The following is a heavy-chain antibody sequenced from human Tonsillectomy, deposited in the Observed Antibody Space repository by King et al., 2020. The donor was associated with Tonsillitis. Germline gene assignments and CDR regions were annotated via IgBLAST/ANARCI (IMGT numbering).Heavy chain of an antibody. CDR1: GYTFTTYG. CDR3: ARDLGYTGAGTMDY. V-gene: IGHV1-18*01. J-gene: IGHJ4*02. CDR2: IGSYNGNT. Sequence: VQLVESGAEVKKPGASVKVSCKASGYTFTTYGFSWVRQAPGQGLEWMGWIGSYNGNTNYAQKLQGRVTVTTDTSTSTVYMELRSLRSDDTAVYFCARDLGYTGAGTMDYWGQGTLLTVSS. D-gene: IGHD6-13*01.